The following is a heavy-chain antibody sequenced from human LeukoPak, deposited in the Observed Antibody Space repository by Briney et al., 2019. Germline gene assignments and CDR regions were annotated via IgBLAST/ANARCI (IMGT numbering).Heavy chain of an antibody. CDR3: ARGRGRQVGSRWHPDTHHDY. CDR1: GFSISNGFF. D-gene: IGHD3-10*01. V-gene: IGHV4-38-2*01. Sequence: SETLSLTCAVSGFSISNGFFWGWIRRPPGKGLEWIGTIHYPESTYYNPSLNGRLTISLDASKNHFSLKLSSVTAADTAQYYCARGRGRQVGSRWHPDTHHDYWGQGILVTVSS. CDR2: IHYPEST. J-gene: IGHJ4*02.